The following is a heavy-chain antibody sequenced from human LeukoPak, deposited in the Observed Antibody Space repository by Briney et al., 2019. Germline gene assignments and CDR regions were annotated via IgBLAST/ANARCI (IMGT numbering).Heavy chain of an antibody. V-gene: IGHV4-34*01. J-gene: IGHJ4*02. CDR3: ARGSGSLFDY. D-gene: IGHD1-26*01. CDR1: GFTFSSYA. CDR2: IYDSGDT. Sequence: GSLRLSCAASGFTFSSYAMSWIRQPPGQGLEWIGNIYDSGDTYYTPSLKSRVTVFVDTSKNQFSLKLSSVTAADTAVYYCARGSGSLFDYWGQGTLVTVSS.